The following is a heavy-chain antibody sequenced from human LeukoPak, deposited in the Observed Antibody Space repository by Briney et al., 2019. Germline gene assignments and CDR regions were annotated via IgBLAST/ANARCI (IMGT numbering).Heavy chain of an antibody. CDR1: GGTFSNYG. Sequence: SVKVSCKTSGGTFSNYGFSWVRQAPGQGPEWMGRIIPMFGITNYAQKFQGRVTITADKSTSTDYMEVSSLRSEDTAVYYCARVVQRDAHYYYHAMDVWGQGTTVTVSS. D-gene: IGHD2-2*01. V-gene: IGHV1-69*04. J-gene: IGHJ6*02. CDR2: IIPMFGIT. CDR3: ARVVQRDAHYYYHAMDV.